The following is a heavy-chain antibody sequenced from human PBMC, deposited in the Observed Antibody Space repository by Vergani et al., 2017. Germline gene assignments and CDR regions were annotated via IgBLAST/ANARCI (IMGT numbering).Heavy chain of an antibody. CDR3: ARMGTDSSGYYAPSYYFDY. D-gene: IGHD3-22*01. V-gene: IGHV3-48*03. CDR1: GFTFSSYE. CDR2: ISSSGSTI. J-gene: IGHJ4*02. Sequence: EVQLVESGGGLVQPGGSLRLSCAASGFTFSSYEMNWVRQAPGKGLEWVSYISSSGSTIYYADSVKGRFTISRDNAKNSLYLQMNSLRAEDTAVYYCARMGTDSSGYYAPSYYFDYWGQGTLVTVSS.